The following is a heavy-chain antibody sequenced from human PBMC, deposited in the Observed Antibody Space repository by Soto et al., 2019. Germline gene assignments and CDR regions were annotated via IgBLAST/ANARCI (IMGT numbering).Heavy chain of an antibody. Sequence: ASVKVSCKASGYTFTGYYMHWVRQAPGQGLEWMGWINPNSGGTNYAQKFQGRVTMTRDTSISTAYMELSRLRSDDTAVYYCARGGVVVAATFYYYSMDVWGQGTTVTVSS. CDR2: INPNSGGT. V-gene: IGHV1-2*02. CDR3: ARGGVVVAATFYYYSMDV. D-gene: IGHD2-15*01. J-gene: IGHJ6*02. CDR1: GYTFTGYY.